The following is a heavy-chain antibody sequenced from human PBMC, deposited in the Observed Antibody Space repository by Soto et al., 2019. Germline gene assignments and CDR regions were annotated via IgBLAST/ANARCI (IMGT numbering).Heavy chain of an antibody. V-gene: IGHV4-30-4*08. J-gene: IGHJ6*02. D-gene: IGHD2-21*02. CDR1: GDSISSDYYH. CDR2: IHHSGSI. CDR3: AREDDGGDSLDV. Sequence: SETLSLTCTASGDSISSDYYHWTWIRQSPGKGLEWIGYIHHSGSILYNPSLKSRVTISVDTSKNQFSLHLTSVTAADTAVYFCAREDDGGDSLDVWGQGPTVTVSS.